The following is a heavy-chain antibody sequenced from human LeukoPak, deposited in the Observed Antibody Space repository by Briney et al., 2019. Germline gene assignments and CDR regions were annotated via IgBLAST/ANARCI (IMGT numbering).Heavy chain of an antibody. J-gene: IGHJ4*02. Sequence: GSLKLSCNSSGFSFSGHWMPWARQLPGKGLVWVSRISPTGSTTSYADSVKGRFTVSRDNAKNTLYLQVNNLRAEDTAVYYCARGPNSNWSGLDFWGQGTLLTVSS. CDR3: ARGPNSNWSGLDF. CDR2: ISPTGSTT. CDR1: GFSFSGHW. D-gene: IGHD6-6*01. V-gene: IGHV3-74*01.